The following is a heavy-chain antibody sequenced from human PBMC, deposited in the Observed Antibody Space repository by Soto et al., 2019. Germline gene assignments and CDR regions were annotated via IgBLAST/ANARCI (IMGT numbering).Heavy chain of an antibody. J-gene: IGHJ6*04. Sequence: PGGSLRLSCAASGFTFSSYSMNWVRQAPGKGLEWVSYISSSSSTIYYADSVKGRFTISRDNAKNSLYLQMNSLRAEDTAVYYCARDDVFCDGGRCYGIPLDVGGKGTTVTVSS. CDR3: ARDDVFCDGGRCYGIPLDV. V-gene: IGHV3-48*01. CDR1: GFTFSSYS. D-gene: IGHD2-15*01. CDR2: ISSSSSTI.